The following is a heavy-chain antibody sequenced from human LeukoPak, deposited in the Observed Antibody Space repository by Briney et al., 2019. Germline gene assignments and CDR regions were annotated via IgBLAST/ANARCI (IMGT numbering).Heavy chain of an antibody. J-gene: IGHJ4*03. D-gene: IGHD5-18*01. Sequence: ASVKVSCKASGYTFTGYYMHWVRQAPGQGLEWMGWINPNSGGTNYAQKFQGRVTMTRDTSISTAYMELSRLRSDDTAVYYCARDRWRGGYSYGYSCWGHGIRGSVSS. CDR1: GYTFTGYY. V-gene: IGHV1-2*02. CDR2: INPNSGGT. CDR3: ARDRWRGGYSYGYSC.